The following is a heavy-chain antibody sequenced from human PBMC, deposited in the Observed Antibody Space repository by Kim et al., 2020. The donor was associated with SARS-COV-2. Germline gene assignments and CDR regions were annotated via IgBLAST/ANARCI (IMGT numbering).Heavy chain of an antibody. D-gene: IGHD1-26*01. CDR2: IYYSGST. V-gene: IGHV4-59*08. Sequence: SETLSLTCTVSGGSISSYYWSWIRQPPGKGLEWIGYIYYSGSTNYNPSLKSRVTISVDTSKNQFSLKLSSVTAADTAVYYCARHAGGSGSYYGVDYWGQGTLVTVSS. CDR1: GGSISSYY. CDR3: ARHAGGSGSYYGVDY. J-gene: IGHJ4*02.